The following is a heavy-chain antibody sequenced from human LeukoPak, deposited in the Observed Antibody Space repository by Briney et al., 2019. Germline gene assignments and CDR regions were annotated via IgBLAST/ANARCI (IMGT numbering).Heavy chain of an antibody. CDR3: AREGTYYYGSGSPQTTMDV. Sequence: SETLSLTCTVSGGSVSSSSYYWGWIRQPPGKGLEWIGSIYYSGSTYYNPSLKSRVTISVDTSKNQFSLKLSSVTAADTAVYYCAREGTYYYGSGSPQTTMDVWGKGTTVTVSS. J-gene: IGHJ6*03. CDR2: IYYSGST. CDR1: GGSVSSSSYY. D-gene: IGHD3-10*01. V-gene: IGHV4-39*07.